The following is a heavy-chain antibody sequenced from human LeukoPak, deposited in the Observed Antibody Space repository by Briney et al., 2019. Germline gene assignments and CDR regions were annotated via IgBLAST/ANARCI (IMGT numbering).Heavy chain of an antibody. CDR3: ASNVDIVATTRDY. Sequence: GGSLRLSCAASGFTFSSYSMNWVRQAPGKGLEWVSYISSSSSTIYYADSVKGRFTISRDNAKNSLYLQMNSLRAEDTAVYYCASNVDIVATTRDYWGQGTLVTVSS. CDR1: GFTFSSYS. CDR2: ISSSSSTI. D-gene: IGHD5-12*01. V-gene: IGHV3-48*04. J-gene: IGHJ4*02.